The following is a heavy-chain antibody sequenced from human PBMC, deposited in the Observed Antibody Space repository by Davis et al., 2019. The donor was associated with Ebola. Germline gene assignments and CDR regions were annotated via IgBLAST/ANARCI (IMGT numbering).Heavy chain of an antibody. CDR2: ISSSSSTI. J-gene: IGHJ6*02. CDR3: ASRGQLPRSPMDV. V-gene: IGHV3-48*01. CDR1: GFTFSSYS. Sequence: PGGSLRLSCAASGFTFSSYSMNWVRQAPGKGLEWVSYISSSSSTIYYADSVKGRFTISRDNAKNSLYLQMNSLRAEDTAVYYCASRGQLPRSPMDVWGQGTTVTVSS. D-gene: IGHD6-13*01.